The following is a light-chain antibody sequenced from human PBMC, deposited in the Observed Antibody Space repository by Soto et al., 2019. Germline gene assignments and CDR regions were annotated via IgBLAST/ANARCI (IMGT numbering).Light chain of an antibody. V-gene: IGKV3-20*01. CDR3: QQYGSSPLYT. CDR1: QSVSSSY. Sequence: EIVLTQSPGTLSLSPGERATLSCRASQSVSSSYLAWYQQKPGQAPSLLIYGASSRATGIPDRFSGSGSGTAFTLTISRLEPEDFAVYYCQQYGSSPLYTFGQGTKLEIK. J-gene: IGKJ2*01. CDR2: GAS.